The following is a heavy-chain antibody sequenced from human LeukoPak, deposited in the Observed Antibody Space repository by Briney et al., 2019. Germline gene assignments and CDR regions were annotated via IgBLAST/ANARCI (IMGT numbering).Heavy chain of an antibody. D-gene: IGHD3-3*01. CDR3: TTSPGITVFGVVTDY. CDR2: IESSTDGGTT. V-gene: IGHV3-15*04. Sequence: GGSLRLSCAASGPTFRNAFMNWVRQAPGKGLEWVGRIESSTDGGTTDYAAPVKGRFTMSRDDSINTLYLQMNNVKTEDTGVYYCTTSPGITVFGVVTDYWGQGTLVIVSS. CDR1: GPTFRNAF. J-gene: IGHJ4*02.